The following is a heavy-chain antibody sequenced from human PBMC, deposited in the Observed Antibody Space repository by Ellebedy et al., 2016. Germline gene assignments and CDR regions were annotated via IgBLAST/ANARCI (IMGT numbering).Heavy chain of an antibody. CDR1: GFTFSSYS. V-gene: IGHV3-48*01. CDR2: ISGSSTTI. J-gene: IGHJ4*02. CDR3: TRERREEGKTLHDH. Sequence: GGSLRLSXAASGFTFSSYSMNWVRQAPGKGLEWLSYISGSSTTIYGADSVKGRFTISRDNAKNSLYLLMNSLRAEDTAVYYCTRERREEGKTLHDHWGQGTLVTVSS.